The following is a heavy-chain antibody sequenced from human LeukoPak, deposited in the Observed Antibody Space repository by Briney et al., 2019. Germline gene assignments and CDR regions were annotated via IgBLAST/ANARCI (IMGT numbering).Heavy chain of an antibody. D-gene: IGHD1-26*01. CDR3: TRDAGARSGYFQH. J-gene: IGHJ1*01. V-gene: IGHV4-61*02. CDR2: IYTSGTT. Sequence: SQTLSLTCTVSGGSISGNSYYWNWIRQPAGQGLEWIGRIYTSGTTNYNSSLKSRVLISVDTSKNQFSLNLSSVTAADTGVYYCTRDAGARSGYFQHWGQGTLVTVSS. CDR1: GGSISGNSYY.